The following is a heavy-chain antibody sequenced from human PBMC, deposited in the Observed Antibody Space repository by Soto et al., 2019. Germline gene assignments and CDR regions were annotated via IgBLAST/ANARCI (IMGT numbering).Heavy chain of an antibody. Sequence: GESLKISCKGSGYSFTSYWIGWVRQMPGKGLEWMGIIYPGDSDTRYSPSFQGQVTISADKSISTAYLQWSSLKASDTAMYYCARRSSSWYLGRNWFDLWGQGTLVTVSS. CDR1: GYSFTSYW. CDR3: ARRSSSWYLGRNWFDL. V-gene: IGHV5-51*01. D-gene: IGHD6-13*01. CDR2: IYPGDSDT. J-gene: IGHJ5*02.